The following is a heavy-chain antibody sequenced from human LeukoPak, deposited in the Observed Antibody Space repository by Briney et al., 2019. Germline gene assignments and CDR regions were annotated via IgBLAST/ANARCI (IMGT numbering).Heavy chain of an antibody. V-gene: IGHV3-74*01. J-gene: IGHJ4*02. CDR1: GFTFSSYW. CDR3: ARGGYNLAFAFDY. D-gene: IGHD5-24*01. CDR2: INSDGSST. Sequence: PGGSLRLSCAASGFTFSSYWMHWVRQAPGKGLVWVSRINSDGSSTSYADSVKGRFTISRDNAKNTLYLQMNSLRAEDTAVYYCARGGYNLAFAFDYWGQGTLVTVSS.